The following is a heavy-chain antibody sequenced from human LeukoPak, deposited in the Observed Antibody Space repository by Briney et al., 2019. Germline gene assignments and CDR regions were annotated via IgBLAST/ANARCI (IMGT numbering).Heavy chain of an antibody. J-gene: IGHJ4*02. CDR2: IYYSGST. CDR3: AKSIAVAGTGTYYFDY. Sequence: PSETLSLTCTVSGGSISSLYWSWIRQTPGKGLEWIGYIYYSGSTNYNPSLKSRVTMSVDTSKNQFSLKLSSVTAADTAVYYCAKSIAVAGTGTYYFDYWGQGTLVTVSS. V-gene: IGHV4-59*01. CDR1: GGSISSLY. D-gene: IGHD6-19*01.